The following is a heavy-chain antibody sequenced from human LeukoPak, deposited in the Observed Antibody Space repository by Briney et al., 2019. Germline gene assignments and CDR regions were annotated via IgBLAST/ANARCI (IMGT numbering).Heavy chain of an antibody. D-gene: IGHD4-17*01. J-gene: IGHJ4*02. V-gene: IGHV3-53*01. CDR2: IYSGGST. CDR1: GFTVSSNY. Sequence: GGSLRLSCAASGFTVSSNYMSWVRQAPGKGLEWVSVIYSGGSTYYADSVKGRFTISGDNSKNTLYLQMNSLRAEDTAVYYCARASDYGDYEGFDYWGQGTLVTVSS. CDR3: ARASDYGDYEGFDY.